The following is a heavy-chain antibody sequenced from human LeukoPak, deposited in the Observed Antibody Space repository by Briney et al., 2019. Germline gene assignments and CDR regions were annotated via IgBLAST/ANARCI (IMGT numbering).Heavy chain of an antibody. D-gene: IGHD3-22*01. CDR3: AREGYYDSSGALDAFDI. Sequence: GGALRLSCAASGFTLRTYWMSWVRQAPGKGLEWVANIKQDGSEKYYVDSVKGRFTISRDNAKKSRYLQMNSLRADDTAVYYCAREGYYDSSGALDAFDIWGQGTMVTVSS. CDR1: GFTLRTYW. J-gene: IGHJ3*02. V-gene: IGHV3-7*01. CDR2: IKQDGSEK.